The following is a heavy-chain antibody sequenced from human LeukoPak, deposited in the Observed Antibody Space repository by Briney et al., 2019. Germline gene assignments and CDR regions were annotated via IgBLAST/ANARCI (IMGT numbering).Heavy chain of an antibody. V-gene: IGHV4-59*01. CDR3: ARTVVTGYFDY. CDR2: IYYNGST. Sequence: SETLSLTCTVSGGSISSYYWSWIRQPPGKGLEWIGYIYYNGSTNYNPSLKSRVTISVDTSKNQFSLKLSSVTAADTAVYYCARTVVTGYFDYWGQGTLVTVSS. D-gene: IGHD2-21*02. J-gene: IGHJ4*02. CDR1: GGSISSYY.